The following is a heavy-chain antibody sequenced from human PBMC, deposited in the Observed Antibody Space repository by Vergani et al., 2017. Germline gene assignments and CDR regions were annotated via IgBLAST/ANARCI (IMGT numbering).Heavy chain of an antibody. CDR1: GYTFTSYD. Sequence: QVQLVQSGAEVKKPGASVKVSCKASGYTFTSYDINWVRQATGQGLEWMGWMNPNSGNTGYAQKFHARVTMTRNTSISTADMELSSLRSEDTAVYYCARGRYSGSYVPFDYWGQGTLVTVSS. D-gene: IGHD1-26*01. V-gene: IGHV1-8*01. CDR2: MNPNSGNT. CDR3: ARGRYSGSYVPFDY. J-gene: IGHJ4*02.